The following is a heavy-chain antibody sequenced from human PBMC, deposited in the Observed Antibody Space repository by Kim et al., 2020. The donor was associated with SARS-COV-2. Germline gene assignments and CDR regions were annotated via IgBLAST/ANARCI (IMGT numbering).Heavy chain of an antibody. CDR2: IYYTGKT. V-gene: IGHV4-39*01. CDR3: TRQGLVPAADSDS. CDR1: GGSINDSNYY. D-gene: IGHD2-2*01. Sequence: SETLSLTCSVSGGSINDSNYYWGWVRQPPGKGLEWIGSIYYTGKTYYDSSLKSRVTMSIDTSKNHFSVRVRSATAADTAVYYCTRQGLVPAADSDSWGQGAPVTVSS. J-gene: IGHJ4*02.